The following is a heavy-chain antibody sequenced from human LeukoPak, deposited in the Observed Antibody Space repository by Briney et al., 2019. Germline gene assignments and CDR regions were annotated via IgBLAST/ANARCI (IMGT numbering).Heavy chain of an antibody. D-gene: IGHD2-15*01. J-gene: IGHJ5*02. Sequence: SETLSLTCTVSGDSISNYYWSWIRQPPGKGLEWFGYIYYSGSTNYNPSLKSRVTISVDTSKNQFSLKLSSVTAADTAVYYCARRVVVVAASNWFDPWGQGTLVTVSS. CDR3: ARRVVVVAASNWFDP. V-gene: IGHV4-59*08. CDR2: IYYSGST. CDR1: GDSISNYY.